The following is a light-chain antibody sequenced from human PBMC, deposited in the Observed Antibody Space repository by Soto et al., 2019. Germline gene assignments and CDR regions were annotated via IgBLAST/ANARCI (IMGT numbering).Light chain of an antibody. Sequence: EIVLTQSPGTLSLSPGERTTLSCRASQSVSNSFLAWYQQKPDQAPRLLIYGASSRATGIPDRFSGSGSGTDFTLTISRLEPEDFAVYYCQQYSSSPLTLGGGTKVEIK. V-gene: IGKV3-20*01. CDR1: QSVSNSF. CDR3: QQYSSSPLT. J-gene: IGKJ4*01. CDR2: GAS.